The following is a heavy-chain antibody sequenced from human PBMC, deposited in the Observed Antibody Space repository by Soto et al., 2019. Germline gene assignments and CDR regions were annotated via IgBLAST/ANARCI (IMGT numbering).Heavy chain of an antibody. CDR3: ARGRRTYGDYKVITKDY. J-gene: IGHJ4*02. CDR1: GGTFSSYT. V-gene: IGHV1-69*02. D-gene: IGHD4-17*01. Sequence: QVQLVQSGAEVKKPGSSVKVSCKASGGTFSSYTISWVRQAPGQGLEWMGRVIPILGIANYAQKFQGRVTITADKATSTAYMELSSLRSEDTAVYYCARGRRTYGDYKVITKDYWGQGPLVTVSS. CDR2: VIPILGIA.